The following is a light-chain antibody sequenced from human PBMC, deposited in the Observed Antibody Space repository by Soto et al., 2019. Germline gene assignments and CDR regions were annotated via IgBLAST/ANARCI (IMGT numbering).Light chain of an antibody. CDR3: MQALQTPPYT. Sequence: DIVMTQSPLSLPVTPGEPASISCRSSQSLLHSNGYNFLGWYLQKPGQSPQLLIHLGSNRASGVPDRFSGSGSGTDFTLRISRVEAEDVGVYYCMQALQTPPYTFGQGTKVEIK. CDR1: QSLLHSNGYNF. J-gene: IGKJ2*01. CDR2: LGS. V-gene: IGKV2-28*01.